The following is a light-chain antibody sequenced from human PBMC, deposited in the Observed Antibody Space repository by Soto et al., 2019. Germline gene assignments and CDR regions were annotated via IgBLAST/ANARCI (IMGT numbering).Light chain of an antibody. CDR2: LGS. J-gene: IGKJ1*01. V-gene: IGKV2-28*01. Sequence: DIVMTQSPLPLPVTPGEPASISCRSSQSLLHSNGYNYLDWYLQKPGQSPQLLIYLGSNRASGVPDRFSGSGSGTDFTLKISRVEAEDVGVYYCMQALQTWTFGQGTKV. CDR3: MQALQTWT. CDR1: QSLLHSNGYNY.